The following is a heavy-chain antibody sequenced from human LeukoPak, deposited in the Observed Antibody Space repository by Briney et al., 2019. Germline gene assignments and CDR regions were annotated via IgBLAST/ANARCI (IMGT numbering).Heavy chain of an antibody. V-gene: IGHV3-7*01. CDR3: ARAMT. J-gene: IGHJ5*02. Sequence: GGSLRLSCAASGFTFSGYWMSWVRQAPGKGLEWVANIKPDGSDKAYVDSVKGRFTISRDNTKNALYLQMSSLRAEDTAVYYCARAMTWGQGTLVSVSS. CDR2: IKPDGSDK. CDR1: GFTFSGYW.